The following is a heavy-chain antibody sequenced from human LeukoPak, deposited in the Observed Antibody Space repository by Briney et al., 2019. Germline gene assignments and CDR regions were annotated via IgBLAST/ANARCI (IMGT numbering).Heavy chain of an antibody. D-gene: IGHD6-6*01. Sequence: GASVKVSCKASGYTFTSYGISWVRQAPGQGLEWMGWISAYNGNTNYAQKLQDRVTMTTDTSTSTAYMELRSLRSDDTAVYYCARDKVVIAARPEFDPWGQGTLVTVSS. CDR1: GYTFTSYG. J-gene: IGHJ5*02. CDR3: ARDKVVIAARPEFDP. CDR2: ISAYNGNT. V-gene: IGHV1-18*01.